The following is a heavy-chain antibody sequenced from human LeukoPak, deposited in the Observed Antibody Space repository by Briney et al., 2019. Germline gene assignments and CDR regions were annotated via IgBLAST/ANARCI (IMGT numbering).Heavy chain of an antibody. Sequence: GGSLRLSCATFGFAFSDYWMTWVRQVPGKGLEWVANINREGNEKYYVNSVKGRFTISRDNAKNSVDLQMDSLRVEDTAVYYCARVGTWELQRVFDFWGQGTLVTVSS. V-gene: IGHV3-7*01. CDR2: INREGNEK. CDR3: ARVGTWELQRVFDF. CDR1: GFAFSDYW. D-gene: IGHD1-26*01. J-gene: IGHJ4*02.